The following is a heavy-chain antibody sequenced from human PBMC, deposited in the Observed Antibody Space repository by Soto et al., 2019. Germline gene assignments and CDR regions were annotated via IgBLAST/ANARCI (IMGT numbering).Heavy chain of an antibody. CDR3: ATSEIVVVAATMGDY. CDR2: IWYDGSNK. CDR1: GFTFSSYG. V-gene: IGHV3-30*02. J-gene: IGHJ4*02. Sequence: PVGSLRLSCAESGFTFSSYGMHWVRQAPGKGLEWVAVIWYDGSNKYYADSVKGRFTISRDNSKNTLYLQMNSLRAEDTAVYYCATSEIVVVAATMGDYWGQGTLVTVSS. D-gene: IGHD2-15*01.